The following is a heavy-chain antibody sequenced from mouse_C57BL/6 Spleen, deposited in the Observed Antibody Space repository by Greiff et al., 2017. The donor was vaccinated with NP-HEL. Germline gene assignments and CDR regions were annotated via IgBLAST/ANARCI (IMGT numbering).Heavy chain of an antibody. J-gene: IGHJ4*01. CDR2: IDPSDSET. CDR1: GYTFTSYW. CDR3: ARWGGNRAMDY. V-gene: IGHV1-52*01. D-gene: IGHD2-1*01. Sequence: QVQLQQPGAELVRPGSSVKLSCKASGYTFTSYWMHWVKQRPIQGLEWIGNIDPSDSETHYNQKFKDKATLTVDKSSSTAYMQLSSVTSEDSAVYYCARWGGNRAMDYWGQGTSVTVSS.